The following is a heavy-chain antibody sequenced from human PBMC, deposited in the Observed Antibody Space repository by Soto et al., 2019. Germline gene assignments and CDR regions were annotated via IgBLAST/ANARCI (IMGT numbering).Heavy chain of an antibody. V-gene: IGHV4-31*03. CDR1: GCSISSGGYY. CDR3: ARGGNGVFEY. J-gene: IGHJ4*02. D-gene: IGHD2-8*01. CDR2: VYYSGST. Sequence: QVQLQESGPGLVKPSQTLSLTCTVSGCSISSGGYYWSWIRQHPGKGLEWIGYVYYSGSTYYNPSLKGRVTISVDTSKNQFSLNLSSVTAADTAVYYWARGGNGVFEYWGQETLVTVSS.